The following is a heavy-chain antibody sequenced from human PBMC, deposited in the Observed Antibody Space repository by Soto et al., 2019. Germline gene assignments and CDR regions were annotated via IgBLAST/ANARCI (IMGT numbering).Heavy chain of an antibody. Sequence: SETLSLTCTVSGGSISSSSYYWGWIRQPPGKGLEWIGSIYYSGSTYYNPSLKSRVTISVDASKNQFSLKLSSVTAADTAVYYCARDTGYCSGGSCLNWFDPWGQGTLVTVSS. V-gene: IGHV4-39*07. CDR2: IYYSGST. CDR3: ARDTGYCSGGSCLNWFDP. D-gene: IGHD2-15*01. CDR1: GGSISSSSYY. J-gene: IGHJ5*02.